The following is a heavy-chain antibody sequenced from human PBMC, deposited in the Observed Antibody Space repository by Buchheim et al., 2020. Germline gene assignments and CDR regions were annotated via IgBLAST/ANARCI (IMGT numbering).Heavy chain of an antibody. D-gene: IGHD1-26*01. CDR1: GFTFSSYW. V-gene: IGHV3-7*01. Sequence: EVQLVESGGGLVQPGGSLRLSCAASGFTFSSYWMSWVRQAPGKGRGWVANIKQVGSEKYYVDSVRGRFTISRDNAKNSLYLQMNSLRAEDTAVYYCARGAPIGGEWELPYYFDYWGQGTL. J-gene: IGHJ4*02. CDR2: IKQVGSEK. CDR3: ARGAPIGGEWELPYYFDY.